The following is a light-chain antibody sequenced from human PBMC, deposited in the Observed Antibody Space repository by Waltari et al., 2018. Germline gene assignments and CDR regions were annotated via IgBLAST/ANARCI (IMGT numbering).Light chain of an antibody. J-gene: IGKJ1*01. Sequence: DIVMTQSPLSLPVTPGEPASISFRSSQRLLRSNGYNFLDWYLQKPGQSPQLLIYLGSNRASGVPDRFSGSGSGTDFTLKISRVEAEDAGIYYCMQALQTPWTFGQGTKVEIK. CDR1: QRLLRSNGYNF. CDR3: MQALQTPWT. CDR2: LGS. V-gene: IGKV2-28*01.